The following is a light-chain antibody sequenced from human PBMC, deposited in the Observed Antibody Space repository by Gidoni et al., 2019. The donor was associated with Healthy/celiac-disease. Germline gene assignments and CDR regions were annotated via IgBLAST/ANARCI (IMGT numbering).Light chain of an antibody. Sequence: QSVLTQPPSASGTHGQRVTISCSGSSSNIGSNYVYWYQLLPGPAPKLLIYRNNQRPSGVPVRFSGSNSGTSASLAIIGLRSEDEADYYCAAWDDSLSAWVFGGGTKLTVL. V-gene: IGLV1-47*01. CDR3: AAWDDSLSAWV. CDR2: RNN. J-gene: IGLJ3*02. CDR1: SSNIGSNY.